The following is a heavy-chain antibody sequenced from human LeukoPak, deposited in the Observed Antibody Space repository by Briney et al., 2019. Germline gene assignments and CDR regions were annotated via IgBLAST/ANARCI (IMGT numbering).Heavy chain of an antibody. CDR1: GFTFSSYA. CDR2: ISGSGGST. D-gene: IGHD6-19*01. V-gene: IGHV3-23*01. J-gene: IGHJ4*02. CDR3: AKGEGKEQCLAYFDY. Sequence: PGGSLRLSCAASGFTFSSYAMSWVRQAPGKGLEWVSAISGSGGSTYYADSVKGRFTISRDNSKNTLYLQMNSLRAEDTAVYYCAKGEGKEQCLAYFDYWGQGTLVTVSS.